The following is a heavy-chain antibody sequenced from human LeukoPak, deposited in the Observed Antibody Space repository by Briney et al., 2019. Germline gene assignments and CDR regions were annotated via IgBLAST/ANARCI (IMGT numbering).Heavy chain of an antibody. J-gene: IGHJ4*02. CDR2: IYPGDSDT. V-gene: IGHV5-51*01. CDR3: ARRSTYGSGTNYLFDY. CDR1: GYSFPIYW. D-gene: IGHD3-10*01. Sequence: GESLKISCKGSGYSFPIYWIAWVRQMPGEGLEWMGIIYPGDSDTRYSPSFQGQITISADKSISTAYLQWSSLKASDTAMYYCARRSTYGSGTNYLFDYWGQGTLVTVSS.